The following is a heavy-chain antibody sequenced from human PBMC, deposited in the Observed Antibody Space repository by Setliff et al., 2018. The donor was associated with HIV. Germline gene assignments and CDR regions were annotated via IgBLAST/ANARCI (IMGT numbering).Heavy chain of an antibody. D-gene: IGHD3-10*01. CDR1: GGPLTDHY. V-gene: IGHV4-34*01. CDR3: ASSSVVRGLIITAFDY. CDR2: VHHTGYL. Sequence: PSETLSLTCAVHGGPLTDHYWNWIRQSPGKGLEWIAEVHHTGYLNYNPSLKSRVTISRDPSTNQFSLNLSSVTAADTAVYYCASSSVVRGLIITAFDYWGQGTLVTVSS. J-gene: IGHJ4*02.